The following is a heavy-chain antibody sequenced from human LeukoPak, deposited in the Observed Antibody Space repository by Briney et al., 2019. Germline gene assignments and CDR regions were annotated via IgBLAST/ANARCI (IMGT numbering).Heavy chain of an antibody. J-gene: IGHJ4*02. CDR2: ITYSSSYI. CDR1: GFTFSTFS. CDR3: ARVLVRGVIITHFDY. V-gene: IGHV3-21*01. D-gene: IGHD3-10*01. Sequence: GGSLRLSCAASGFTFSTFSMNWVRQAPGKGLEWVSSITYSSSYIYYADSVKGRFTISRDNARNSLYLQMNSLRAEDTAVYYCARVLVRGVIITHFDYWGQGTLVTVSS.